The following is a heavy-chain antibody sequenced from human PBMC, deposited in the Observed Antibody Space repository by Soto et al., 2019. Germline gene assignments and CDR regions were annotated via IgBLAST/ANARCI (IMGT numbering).Heavy chain of an antibody. Sequence: EVQLVESGGGLVQPGRSLRLSCAASGFTFDDYAMHWVRQAPGKGLEWVSGISWNSGSIGYADSVKGRFTISRDNAKNSLYLQMNSLRAEDTALYYCAKVGGPWLVLAHFDIWGQGTMVTVSS. D-gene: IGHD6-19*01. CDR2: ISWNSGSI. CDR1: GFTFDDYA. CDR3: AKVGGPWLVLAHFDI. J-gene: IGHJ3*02. V-gene: IGHV3-9*01.